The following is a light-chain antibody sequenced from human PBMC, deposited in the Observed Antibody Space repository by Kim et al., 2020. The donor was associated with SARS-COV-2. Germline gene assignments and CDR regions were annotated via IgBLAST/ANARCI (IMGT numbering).Light chain of an antibody. CDR1: QDIKNF. Sequence: DIEMTQSPSSLSASVGDRVTFTCQASQDIKNFLNWFRQKPGEAPKVLISDASNLETGVPSRFSGSGSGTHFTLTISGLQPEDIAAYFCLQYDNLPYSFGQGTKVDIK. CDR3: LQYDNLPYS. CDR2: DAS. J-gene: IGKJ2*03. V-gene: IGKV1-33*01.